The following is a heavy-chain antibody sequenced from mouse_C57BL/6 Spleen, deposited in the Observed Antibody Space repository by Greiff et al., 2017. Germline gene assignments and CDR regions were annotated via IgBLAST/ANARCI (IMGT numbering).Heavy chain of an antibody. CDR2: IYPGSGST. CDR1: GYTFTSYW. Sequence: QVQLKQPGAELVKPGASVKMSCKASGYTFTSYWITWVKQRPGQGLEWIGDIYPGSGSTKYNEKFKSKATLTVDTSYSTAYMQQSSLTSEDSAVYYCARVYEGYVDYWGQGTTLTVST. CDR3: ARVYEGYVDY. V-gene: IGHV1-55*01. D-gene: IGHD2-3*01. J-gene: IGHJ2*01.